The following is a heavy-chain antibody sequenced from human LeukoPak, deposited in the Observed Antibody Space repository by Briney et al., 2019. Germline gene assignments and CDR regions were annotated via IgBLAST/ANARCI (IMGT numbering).Heavy chain of an antibody. CDR3: ARSCRILHIVATIRARLGGNGFDI. V-gene: IGHV4-39*07. D-gene: IGHD5-12*01. CDR1: GGSISSSSYY. Sequence: SETLSLTCAVSGGSISSSSYYWCWIRQPPGKGLEWIGSIYHSGSIYYNPSLKSRVTIAVETSKNQFSLKLSSVTAADKAVYYCARSCRILHIVATIRARLGGNGFDIWGQGTMVTVSS. CDR2: IYHSGSI. J-gene: IGHJ3*02.